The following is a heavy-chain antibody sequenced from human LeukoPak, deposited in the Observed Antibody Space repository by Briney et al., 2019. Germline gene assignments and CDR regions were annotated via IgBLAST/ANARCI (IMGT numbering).Heavy chain of an antibody. Sequence: PSETLSLTCTVSGGSISSSSYYWGWIRRPPGKGLEWIGSIYYSGSTYYNPSLKSRVTISVDTSKNQFSLKLSSVTAADTAVYYCARLPYYDFWSGYYTWFDPWGQGTLVTVSS. V-gene: IGHV4-39*01. CDR3: ARLPYYDFWSGYYTWFDP. CDR1: GGSISSSSYY. CDR2: IYYSGST. D-gene: IGHD3-3*01. J-gene: IGHJ5*02.